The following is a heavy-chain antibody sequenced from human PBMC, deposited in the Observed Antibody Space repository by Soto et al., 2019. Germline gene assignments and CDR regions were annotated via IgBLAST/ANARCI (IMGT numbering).Heavy chain of an antibody. CDR3: ARVGSGYDIVFDY. V-gene: IGHV1-3*01. CDR1: GYSFTSYW. J-gene: IGHJ4*02. CDR2: INAGNGNT. D-gene: IGHD5-12*01. Sequence: GESLKISCKGSGYSFTSYWIGWVRQMPGKGLEWMGWINAGNGNTKYSQKFQGRVTITRDTSASTAYMELSSLRSEDTAVYYCARVGSGYDIVFDYWGQGTLVTVSS.